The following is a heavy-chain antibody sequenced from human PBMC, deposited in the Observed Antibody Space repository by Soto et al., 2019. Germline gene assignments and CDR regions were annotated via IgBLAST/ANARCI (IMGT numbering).Heavy chain of an antibody. CDR2: ISSSGSRT. CDR3: ARDTWGLDY. CDR1: GFNFKTYA. Sequence: GGSLRLSCAASGFNFKTYAMSWVRQAPGRGLEWVSAISSSGSRTYYADSVKGRFTISRDDSKSTVYLHMNSLRAEDTAVYYCARDTWGLDYWGQGTQVTVSS. D-gene: IGHD3-16*01. V-gene: IGHV3-23*01. J-gene: IGHJ4*02.